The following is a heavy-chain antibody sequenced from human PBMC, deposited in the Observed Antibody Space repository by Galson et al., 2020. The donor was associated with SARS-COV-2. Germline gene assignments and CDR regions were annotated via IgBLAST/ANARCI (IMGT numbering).Heavy chain of an antibody. V-gene: IGHV4-4*07. D-gene: IGHD3-22*01. CDR3: ASYETNGYYAFNS. CDR2: IYASGTT. CDR1: GASLSDYY. Sequence: LETLSLTCSVFGASLSDYYWTWIRQSAGKGLEWIGRIYASGTTNYNPSLRSRVTMSVDTSENQFFLRLTSVTAADMAIYYCASYETNGYYAFNSWGQGTLVTVSS. J-gene: IGHJ4*02.